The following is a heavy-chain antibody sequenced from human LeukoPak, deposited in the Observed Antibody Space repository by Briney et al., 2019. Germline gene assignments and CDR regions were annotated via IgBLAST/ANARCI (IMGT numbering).Heavy chain of an antibody. CDR3: ARAAGAGSDAFAF. CDR2: IWYDGGNK. Sequence: PGGSLRLSCAASGFIFSSYGMLWVRQAPGKGLEWVATIWYDGGNKYYADSVKGRFTTSRDNSKNTLYLQMSSLRAEDTAVYYCARAAGAGSDAFAFWGQGTMVTVSS. CDR1: GFIFSSYG. V-gene: IGHV3-33*01. J-gene: IGHJ3*01. D-gene: IGHD6-13*01.